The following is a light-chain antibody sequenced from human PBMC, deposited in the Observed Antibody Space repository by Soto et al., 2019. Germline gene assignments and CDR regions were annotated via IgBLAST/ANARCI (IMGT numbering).Light chain of an antibody. CDR2: AAC. CDR1: QSIRRN. CDR3: QQSYSPPYT. V-gene: IGKV1-39*01. Sequence: DIQMTQSPSSLSASVGDRVTITCRASQSIRRNINWYQQKNGKPPKVLMGAACTLERAVPSRFSGSGSGTDFTLTISSLQPADCATYYCQQSYSPPYTCGEGTKFDIK. J-gene: IGKJ2*01.